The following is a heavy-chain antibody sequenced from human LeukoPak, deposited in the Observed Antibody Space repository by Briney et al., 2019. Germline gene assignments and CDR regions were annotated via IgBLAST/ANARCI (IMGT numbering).Heavy chain of an antibody. CDR1: GGSFSGYY. Sequence: SETLSLTCAVYGGSFSGYYWSWIRQPPGKGLEWIGEINHSGSTNYNPSLKSRVTISVDTSKNQFSLKLSSVTAADTAVYYCARNSPAIGTRDAFDISGQRTMVTASS. D-gene: IGHD2/OR15-2a*01. CDR3: ARNSPAIGTRDAFDI. J-gene: IGHJ3*02. V-gene: IGHV4-34*01. CDR2: INHSGST.